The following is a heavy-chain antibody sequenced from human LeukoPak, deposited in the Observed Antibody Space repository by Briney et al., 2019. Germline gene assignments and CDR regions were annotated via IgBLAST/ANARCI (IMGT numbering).Heavy chain of an antibody. CDR3: ATGHSSGGHDAFDI. CDR1: GYTLTELS. CDR2: FDPKDGET. J-gene: IGHJ3*02. D-gene: IGHD6-19*01. Sequence: ASVKVSCKVSGYTLTELSMHWVRQAPGKGLEWMGGFDPKDGETIYAQKFQGRVTMTEDTSTDTAYMELSSLRSEDTAVYYCATGHSSGGHDAFDIWGQGTMVTVSS. V-gene: IGHV1-24*01.